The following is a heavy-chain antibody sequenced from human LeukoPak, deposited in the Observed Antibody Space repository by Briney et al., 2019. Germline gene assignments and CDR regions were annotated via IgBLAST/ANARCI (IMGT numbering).Heavy chain of an antibody. D-gene: IGHD3-22*01. J-gene: IGHJ4*02. Sequence: GSLRLSCAASGFTFSTFAMIWIRQPPGKGLEWIGEINHSGSTNYNPSLKSRVTISVDTSKNQFSLKLSSVTAADTAVYYCARDRYYHSTGNVYYFDYWGQGTLVTVSS. V-gene: IGHV4-34*01. CDR2: INHSGST. CDR1: GFTFSTFA. CDR3: ARDRYYHSTGNVYYFDY.